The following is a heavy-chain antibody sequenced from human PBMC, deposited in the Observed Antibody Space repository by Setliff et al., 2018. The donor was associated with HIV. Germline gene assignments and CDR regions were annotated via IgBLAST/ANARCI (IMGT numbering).Heavy chain of an antibody. CDR2: IYYSGST. J-gene: IGHJ6*03. CDR3: ARVDCSSTSCYRDYYYYMDV. D-gene: IGHD2-2*01. CDR1: GGSISSSSYY. Sequence: SETLSLTCTVSGGSISSSSYYWGWIRQPPGKGLEWIGSIYYSGSTYYNPSLKSRVTISVDTSKNRFSLKLSSVTAADTAVYYCARVDCSSTSCYRDYYYYMDVWGKGTTVTVSS. V-gene: IGHV4-39*01.